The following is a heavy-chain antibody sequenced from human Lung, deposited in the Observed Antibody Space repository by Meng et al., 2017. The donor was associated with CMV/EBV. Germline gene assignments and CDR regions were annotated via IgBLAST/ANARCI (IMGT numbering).Heavy chain of an antibody. D-gene: IGHD3-10*01. Sequence: VQLPGAAPRPVAASPSLALPLTVSVCASSVDGYFWAWIPQAPGRGLELLGLTYRSGKTFYTPSLRSRVTISIDTPSSQFFLMLASVTAADTAVYYCARERRHWYGSGSFDFWGQGTLVTVSS. V-gene: IGHV4-30-4*01. CDR2: TYRSGKT. CDR1: VCASSVDGYF. CDR3: ARERRHWYGSGSFDF. J-gene: IGHJ4*02.